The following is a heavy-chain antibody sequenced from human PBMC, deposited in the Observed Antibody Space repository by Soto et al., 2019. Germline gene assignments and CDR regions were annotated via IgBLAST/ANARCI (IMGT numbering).Heavy chain of an antibody. CDR2: ISGSGTTI. CDR1: GFSFGDHY. J-gene: IGHJ4*02. CDR3: ASDPYYYASGY. D-gene: IGHD3-10*01. V-gene: IGHV3-11*01. Sequence: QVQLVESGGGLVKPGGSLRLSCAASGFSFGDHYMTWIRQPPGKGLEWVSYISGSGTTIYYADSVKGRFTVSRDNARNSLYLQMNSLRAEDTAFYYCASDPYYYASGYWGQGTLVTVSS.